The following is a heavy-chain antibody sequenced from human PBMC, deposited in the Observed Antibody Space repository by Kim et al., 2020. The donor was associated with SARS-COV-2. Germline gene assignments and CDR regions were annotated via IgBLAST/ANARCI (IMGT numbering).Heavy chain of an antibody. CDR3: ARLSFGEGYYYYGMDV. Sequence: GESLKISCKGSGYSFTSYWIGWVRQMPGKGLEWMGIIYPGDSDTRYSPSFQGQVTISADKSISTAYLQWSSLKASDTAMYYCARLSFGEGYYYYGMDVWGQGTTVTVSS. J-gene: IGHJ6*02. D-gene: IGHD3-10*01. CDR1: GYSFTSYW. CDR2: IYPGDSDT. V-gene: IGHV5-51*01.